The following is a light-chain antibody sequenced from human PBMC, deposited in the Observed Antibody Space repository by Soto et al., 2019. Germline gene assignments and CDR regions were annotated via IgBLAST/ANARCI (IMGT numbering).Light chain of an antibody. CDR2: AAS. V-gene: IGKV1-39*01. J-gene: IGKJ1*01. CDR1: QSITSY. Sequence: DIQMTQSPSSLSASVGDRVTITCRASQSITSYLNWYQQKPGKAPNLLIYAASSLQSGVPSRFSGGGSGTDFTLTISTLQPEDFATYYCQQSSSTPWTFGQGTKVEIK. CDR3: QQSSSTPWT.